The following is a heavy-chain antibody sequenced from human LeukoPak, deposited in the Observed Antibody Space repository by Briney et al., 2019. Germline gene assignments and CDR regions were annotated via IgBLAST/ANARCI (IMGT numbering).Heavy chain of an antibody. CDR2: THYSGST. Sequence: WETLSLTCIVSGGSINSYYWSWIRQPPGKGLEWIGYTHYSGSTNYSPSLKSRVTISVDTSKNQFSLKLTSVTAADTAVYYCARAYDGSCYLPGYWGQGTGDRL. V-gene: IGHV4-59*01. J-gene: IGHJ4*02. CDR1: GGSINSYY. CDR3: ARAYDGSCYLPGY. D-gene: IGHD3-22*01.